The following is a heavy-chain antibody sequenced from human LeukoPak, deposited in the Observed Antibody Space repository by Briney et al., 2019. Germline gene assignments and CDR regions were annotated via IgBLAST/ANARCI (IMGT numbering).Heavy chain of an antibody. V-gene: IGHV3-7*01. CDR3: ARDRKGWYSSGWYPWFDP. CDR2: IKQDGSEK. Sequence: AGGSLRLSCAASGFTFSSYWMSWVRQAPGKGLEWVANIKQDGSEKYYADSVKGRFTISRDNAKNSLYLQMNSLRAEDTAVYYCARDRKGWYSSGWYPWFDPWGQGTLVTVSS. J-gene: IGHJ5*02. CDR1: GFTFSSYW. D-gene: IGHD6-19*01.